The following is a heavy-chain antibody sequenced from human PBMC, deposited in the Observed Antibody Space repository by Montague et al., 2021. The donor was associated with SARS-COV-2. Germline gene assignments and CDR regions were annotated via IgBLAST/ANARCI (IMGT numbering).Heavy chain of an antibody. CDR3: ARLGDGVVPSPRLGVGHYYSYYYLDV. V-gene: IGHV4-34*12. J-gene: IGHJ6*03. Sequence: SETLSLTCAVHGGSFSTYYWCWIRHHPRGGLEWMGELLLGGSTTNYPPLKGRVPIPADTSTNQFSLKLTSVAAADTAVYYCARLGDGVVPSPRLGVGHYYSYYYLDVWGKGTTVTVSS. CDR1: GGSFSTYY. D-gene: IGHD3-10*01. CDR2: LLLGGST.